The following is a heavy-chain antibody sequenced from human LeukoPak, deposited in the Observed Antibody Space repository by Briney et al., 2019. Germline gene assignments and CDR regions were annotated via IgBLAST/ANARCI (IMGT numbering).Heavy chain of an antibody. J-gene: IGHJ5*02. D-gene: IGHD2-2*01. CDR1: GYTFTSYG. V-gene: IGHV1-18*01. CDR3: ARDSRVVVPAAVGP. CDR2: ISAYNGNT. Sequence: ASVKVSCKASGYTFTSYGISWVRQAPGQGLEWMGWISAYNGNTNYAQKLQGRVTMTTDTSTSTAYMELRSLRSDDTAVYYCARDSRVVVPAAVGPWGQGTLVTVSS.